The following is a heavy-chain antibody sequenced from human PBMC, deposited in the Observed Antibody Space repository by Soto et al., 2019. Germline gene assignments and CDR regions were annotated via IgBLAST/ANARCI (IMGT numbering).Heavy chain of an antibody. Sequence: GXSXKVSFKASGYTXNGYYMNWVRQAPGQGLEWMGWINPNSSGTNYAQKFQGRVTITRDTSIRTAYLDLVRLRSDDTDVYYCATLEGGQRGSFAYWGQGTLVPVSS. D-gene: IGHD1-26*01. J-gene: IGHJ4*02. V-gene: IGHV1-2*02. CDR1: GYTXNGYY. CDR2: INPNSSGT. CDR3: ATLEGGQRGSFAY.